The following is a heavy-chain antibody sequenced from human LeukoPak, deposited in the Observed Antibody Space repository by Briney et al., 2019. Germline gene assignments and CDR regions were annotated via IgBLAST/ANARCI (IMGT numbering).Heavy chain of an antibody. J-gene: IGHJ4*02. CDR2: ISYDGGDK. CDR3: AKTGDCASTSCYKPFDY. CDR1: GFTLSSCS. D-gene: IGHD2-2*02. Sequence: PGRSLRLSCAASGFTLSSCSMHWVRQAPGKGLEWVAVISYDGGDKYYADSVKGRFTISRDNSKNTMYLQMNSLRAEDGAVYYCAKTGDCASTSCYKPFDYWGQGTLVTVSS. V-gene: IGHV3-30*18.